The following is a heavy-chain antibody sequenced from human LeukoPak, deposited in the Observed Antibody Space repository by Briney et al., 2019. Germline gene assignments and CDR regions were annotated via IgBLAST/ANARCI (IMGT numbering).Heavy chain of an antibody. CDR1: GFTFDDYA. V-gene: IGHV3-43*02. J-gene: IGHJ4*02. CDR3: AKDMAIVATAFDY. D-gene: IGHD5-12*01. Sequence: GGSLRLSCAASGFTFDDYAMHWVRQAPGKGLEWVSLISGDGGSTYYADSVKGRFTISRDNSKNSLYLQINSLRTEDTALHYCAKDMAIVATAFDYWGQGTLVTVSS. CDR2: ISGDGGST.